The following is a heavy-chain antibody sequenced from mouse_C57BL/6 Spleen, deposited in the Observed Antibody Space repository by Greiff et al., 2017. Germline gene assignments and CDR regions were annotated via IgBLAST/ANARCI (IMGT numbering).Heavy chain of an antibody. CDR2: IYPRSGNT. D-gene: IGHD1-1*01. J-gene: IGHJ2*01. Sequence: LVESGAELARPGASVKLSCKASGYTFTSYGISWVKQRTGQGLEWIGEIYPRSGNTYYNEKFKGKATLTADKSSSTAYMELRSLTSEDSAVYFCARDGITTVVDSYYFDYWGQGTTLTVSS. CDR3: ARDGITTVVDSYYFDY. CDR1: GYTFTSYG. V-gene: IGHV1-81*01.